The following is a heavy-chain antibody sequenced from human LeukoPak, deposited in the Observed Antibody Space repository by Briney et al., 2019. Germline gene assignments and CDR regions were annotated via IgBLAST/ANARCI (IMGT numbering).Heavy chain of an antibody. V-gene: IGHV3-23*01. CDR3: AKMKGHPLPKSYMDV. J-gene: IGHJ6*01. CDR1: GFTFSGFA. CDR2: ISGSGDNT. Sequence: PGGSLRLSCAASGFTFSGFAMSWVRRTPGKGLEWVSGISGSGDNTLYADSVKGRFNITRDNSKNTLYLEMNSLRAEDTAIYYCAKMKGHPLPKSYMDVWGQGTTVTVSS.